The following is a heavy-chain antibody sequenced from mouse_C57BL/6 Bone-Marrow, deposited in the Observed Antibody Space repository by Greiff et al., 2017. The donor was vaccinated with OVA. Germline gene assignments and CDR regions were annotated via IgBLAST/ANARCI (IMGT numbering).Heavy chain of an antibody. J-gene: IGHJ4*01. Sequence: EVQLVESGGGLVQPGGSLKLSCAASGFTFSDFYMYWIRQTPEKRLEWVAYISNGGGSTYYQDTVKGRFTISRDNAKNTLYLQMSRLKSEDTAMYYCARLDAMDYWGQGTSVTVSS. CDR2: ISNGGGST. V-gene: IGHV5-12*01. CDR1: GFTFSDFY. CDR3: ARLDAMDY.